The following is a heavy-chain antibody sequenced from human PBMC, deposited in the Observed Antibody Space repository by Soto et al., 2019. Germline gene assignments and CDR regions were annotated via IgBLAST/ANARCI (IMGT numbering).Heavy chain of an antibody. J-gene: IGHJ6*02. CDR3: ARDYVDIAATADLDYGMDV. V-gene: IGHV1-18*01. CDR2: ISAYNGNT. D-gene: IGHD5-12*01. Sequence: ASVKVSCKASGYTFTSYGISWVRQAPGQGLEWMGWISAYNGNTNYAQKLQGRVTMTTDTSTSTAYMELRSLRSDDTAVYYCARDYVDIAATADLDYGMDVWGQGTTVTVSS. CDR1: GYTFTSYG.